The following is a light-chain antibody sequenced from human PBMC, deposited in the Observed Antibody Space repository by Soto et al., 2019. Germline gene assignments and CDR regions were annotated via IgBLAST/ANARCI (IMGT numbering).Light chain of an antibody. CDR2: DDT. V-gene: IGLV3-21*02. J-gene: IGLJ1*01. CDR3: QVWDSSSDQYV. Sequence: SYELTQPPSVSVAPGQTARITCGGNNIGSKSVPWYQQKPGQAPVLVVYDDTDRPSGIPERFSGSNTGNTATLTISRVEGGDEADFYCQVWDSSSDQYVFGTGTKVTVL. CDR1: NIGSKS.